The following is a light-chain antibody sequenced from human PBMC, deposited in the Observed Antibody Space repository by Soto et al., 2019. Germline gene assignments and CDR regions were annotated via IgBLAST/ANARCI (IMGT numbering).Light chain of an antibody. CDR3: QQYSSSPLT. CDR1: QSVSSSY. V-gene: IGKV3-20*01. J-gene: IGKJ4*01. Sequence: EIVLTQSPVTLSLSPGERATLSCRASQSVSSSYLAWYQQKPGQAPRLLIYGASSRATGIPDRFSGSGSGTDFTLTISRLEPEDFAVYHCQQYSSSPLTFGGGTKVDI. CDR2: GAS.